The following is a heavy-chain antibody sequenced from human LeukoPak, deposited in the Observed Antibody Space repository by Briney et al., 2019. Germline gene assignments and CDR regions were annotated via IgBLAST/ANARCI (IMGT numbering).Heavy chain of an antibody. Sequence: SETLSLTCTVSGGSISSYYWSWIRQPPGKGLEWIGYIYYSGSTNYNPSLKSRVTISVDTSKNQFSLKLSSVTAADTAVYYCARGDYDSLTGYYFTGAFDIWGQGTMVTVSS. D-gene: IGHD3-9*01. CDR1: GGSISSYY. J-gene: IGHJ3*02. CDR2: IYYSGST. CDR3: ARGDYDSLTGYYFTGAFDI. V-gene: IGHV4-59*01.